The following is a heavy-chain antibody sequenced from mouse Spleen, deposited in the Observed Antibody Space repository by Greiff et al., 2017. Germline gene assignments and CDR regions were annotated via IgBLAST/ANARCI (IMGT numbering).Heavy chain of an antibody. D-gene: IGHD4-1*01. J-gene: IGHJ2*01. V-gene: IGHV5-9*04. CDR2: ISSGGGTT. Sequence: EVKLMESGGGLVKLGGSLKLSCAASGFTFSSYYMSWVRQTPEKRLEWVATISSGGGTTYYPDSVKGRFTISRDNAKNTLYLQMSSLNSEDTAVYYCARNWDYFDYWGQGTTLTVSS. CDR1: GFTFSSYY. CDR3: ARNWDYFDY.